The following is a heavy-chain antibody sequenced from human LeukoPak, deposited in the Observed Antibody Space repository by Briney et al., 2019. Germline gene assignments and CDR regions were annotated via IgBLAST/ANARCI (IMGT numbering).Heavy chain of an antibody. J-gene: IGHJ4*02. CDR1: GFTFSDYY. CDR2: TSSSGSTI. CDR3: ASPAEGYYDSSGYYYGPFDY. V-gene: IGHV3-11*01. D-gene: IGHD3-22*01. Sequence: GGSLRLSCAASGFTFSDYYMSWIRQAPGKGLEWVSYTSSSGSTIYYADSVKGRSTISRDNAKNSLYLQMNSLRAEDTAVYYCASPAEGYYDSSGYYYGPFDYWGQGTLVTVSS.